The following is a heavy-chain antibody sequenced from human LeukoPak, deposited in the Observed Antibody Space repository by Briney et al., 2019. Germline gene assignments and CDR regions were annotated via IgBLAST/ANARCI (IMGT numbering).Heavy chain of an antibody. CDR3: ARVRIGVVPAAIYDY. D-gene: IGHD2-2*02. CDR2: INPNSGGT. CDR1: VYTFTGYY. V-gene: IGHV1-2*02. Sequence: ASVKVSCKASVYTFTGYYMHWVRQAPGQGLEWMGWINPNSGGTNYAQKFQGRVTMTRDTSISTAYVELSRLRSDDTAVYYCARVRIGVVPAAIYDYWGQGTLVTVSS. J-gene: IGHJ4*02.